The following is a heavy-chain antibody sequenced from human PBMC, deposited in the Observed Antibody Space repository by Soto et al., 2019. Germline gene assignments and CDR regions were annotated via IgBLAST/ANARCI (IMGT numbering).Heavy chain of an antibody. CDR2: ISSSSNTI. V-gene: IGHV3-48*01. D-gene: IGHD5-18*01. J-gene: IGHJ4*02. CDR1: GFTFSSYS. CDR3: ARHGYNYGGGYFDY. Sequence: TGGSLRLSCAASGFTFSSYSMNWVRQAPGKGLEWVSYISSSSNTIYADSVKGRFTISRDNAKNTLYLQMNSLRAEDTAVYYCARHGYNYGGGYFDYWGQGTLVTVSS.